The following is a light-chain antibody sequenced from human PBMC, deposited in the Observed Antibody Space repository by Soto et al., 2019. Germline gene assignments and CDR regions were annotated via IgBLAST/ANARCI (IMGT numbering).Light chain of an antibody. CDR3: CSYAGSSTWV. Sequence: QSALTQPASVSGSPGQSITISCTGTSSDVGSYKFVSWYQQHPGKAPKLMIYEGSKWPSGVSNRFSGSKSGNTASLTISGLQAEDEADYYCCSYAGSSTWVFGTGTKLTVL. J-gene: IGLJ1*01. CDR2: EGS. CDR1: SSDVGSYKF. V-gene: IGLV2-23*01.